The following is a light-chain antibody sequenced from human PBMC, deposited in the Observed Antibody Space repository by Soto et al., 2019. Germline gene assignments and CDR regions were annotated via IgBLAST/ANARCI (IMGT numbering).Light chain of an antibody. CDR3: MQALQTPLFT. CDR2: LGS. Sequence: DIVMTQSPRSLPVTPGEPASIACRSSHTLLHSNGYNYLDWYLQKQGQSPQLLIYLGSNRASGVPDRFSGSGSGTDFTLKISRVEAEDVGVYYCMQALQTPLFTFGPGTKVDIK. J-gene: IGKJ3*01. V-gene: IGKV2-28*01. CDR1: HTLLHSNGYNY.